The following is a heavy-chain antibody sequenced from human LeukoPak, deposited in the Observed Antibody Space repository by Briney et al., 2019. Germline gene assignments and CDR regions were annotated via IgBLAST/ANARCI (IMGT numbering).Heavy chain of an antibody. CDR2: IIPIFGTA. CDR1: GGAFSSYA. Sequence: ASVKVSCKASGGAFSSYAISWVRLAPGQGLEWMGGIIPIFGTANYAQKFQGRVTITADESTSTAYMELSSLRSEDTAVYYCASRPGTLVVVAPDYWGQGTLVTVSS. D-gene: IGHD2-15*01. J-gene: IGHJ4*02. CDR3: ASRPGTLVVVAPDY. V-gene: IGHV1-69*13.